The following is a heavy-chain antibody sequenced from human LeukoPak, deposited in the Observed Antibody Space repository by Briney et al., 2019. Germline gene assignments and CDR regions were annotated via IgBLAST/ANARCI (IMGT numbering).Heavy chain of an antibody. Sequence: ASVKVSCKASGGTFSSYAISWVRQAPGQGLEWMGGITPIFGTANYAQKFQGRVTITADESTSTAYMELSSLRSEDTAVYYCAAYSGSNRGLDYWGQGTLVTVSS. J-gene: IGHJ4*02. CDR2: ITPIFGTA. D-gene: IGHD1-26*01. V-gene: IGHV1-69*13. CDR1: GGTFSSYA. CDR3: AAYSGSNRGLDY.